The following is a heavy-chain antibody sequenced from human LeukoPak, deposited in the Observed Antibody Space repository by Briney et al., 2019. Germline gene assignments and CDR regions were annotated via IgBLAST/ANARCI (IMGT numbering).Heavy chain of an antibody. CDR1: GGSISSSSYY. CDR3: ARGGYSYYYFDY. D-gene: IGHD5-18*01. Sequence: SETLSLTCTVSGGSISSSSYYWGWIRQPPGKGLEWIGSIYYSGSTYYNPSLKSRVTISVDTSKNHFSLKLSSVTAADTAVYYCARGGYSYYYFDYWGQGTLVTVSS. J-gene: IGHJ4*02. CDR2: IYYSGST. V-gene: IGHV4-39*07.